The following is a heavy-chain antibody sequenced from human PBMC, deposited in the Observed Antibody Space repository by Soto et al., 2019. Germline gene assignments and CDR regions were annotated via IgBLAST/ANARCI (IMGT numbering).Heavy chain of an antibody. CDR1: GFTFSSYS. J-gene: IGHJ4*02. V-gene: IGHV3-21*01. D-gene: IGHD3-9*01. CDR2: ISSSSSYI. CDR3: AVDLRYFDCGYFGD. Sequence: GRSLSLSCAASGFTFSSYSMNWVRQAPGKGLEWVSSISSSSSYIYYADSGKSRFTISRDNAKNSLFLQMTSMRAEDTAVYYCAVDLRYFDCGYFGDWGQGTLVTVSS.